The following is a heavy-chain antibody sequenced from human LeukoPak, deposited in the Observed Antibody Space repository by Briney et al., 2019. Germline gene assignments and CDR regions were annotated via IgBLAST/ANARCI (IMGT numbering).Heavy chain of an antibody. CDR1: GFTYGSYW. CDR2: INSDGSSA. CDR3: ARGRDYYMDV. J-gene: IGHJ6*03. Sequence: GGSLRLSCAASGFTYGSYWMHWVRQAPGKGLVWVSRINSDGSSASYADSVKGRFTISRDNAKNTLYLQMNSLRAEDTAVYYCARGRDYYMDVWGKGTTVTVSS. V-gene: IGHV3-74*01.